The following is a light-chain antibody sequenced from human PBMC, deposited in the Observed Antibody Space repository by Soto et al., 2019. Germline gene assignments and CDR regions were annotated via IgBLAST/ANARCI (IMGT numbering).Light chain of an antibody. CDR1: QSLVDSDGDTY. CDR2: KVS. Sequence: DVVMTQSPLSLPVTLGQPASISCRSSQSLVDSDGDTYLNWFQQRPGQSPRRLIYKVSNRDFGVQDRFSGSGSGTDFTLKISRVEAEDVGVYYCMQGTHWPPYTFGQGTKLEIK. CDR3: MQGTHWPPYT. V-gene: IGKV2-30*01. J-gene: IGKJ2*01.